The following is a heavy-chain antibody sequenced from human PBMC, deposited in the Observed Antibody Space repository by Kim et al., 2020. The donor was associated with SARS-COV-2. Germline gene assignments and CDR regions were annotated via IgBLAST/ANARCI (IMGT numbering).Heavy chain of an antibody. CDR3: ARTRVVVVIAIGFNGMDV. CDR1: GYTFTSYG. CDR2: ISAYNGNK. D-gene: IGHD2-21*01. Sequence: ASVKVSCKASGYTFTSYGISWVRQAPGQGLEWMGWISAYNGNKNYAQKLQGRVTMTTDTSTSTAYMELRSLRSDDTAVYYCARTRVVVVIAIGFNGMDVWGQGTTVTVSS. J-gene: IGHJ6*02. V-gene: IGHV1-18*04.